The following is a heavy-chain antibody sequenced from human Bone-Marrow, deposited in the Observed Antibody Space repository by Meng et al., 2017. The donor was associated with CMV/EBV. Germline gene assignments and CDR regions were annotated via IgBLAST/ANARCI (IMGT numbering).Heavy chain of an antibody. V-gene: IGHV4-34*01. CDR1: GGSFSGYY. J-gene: IGHJ3*02. Sequence: SETLSLTCAVYGGSFSGYYWSWIRQPPGKGLEWIGEINHSGSSKYNPSLKSRVTISVDTSKNQFSLKLSSVTAADTALYYCAREALFTKGGNDVFDIGGQGTMVTGSS. CDR3: AREALFTKGGNDVFDI. D-gene: IGHD1-1*01. CDR2: INHSGSS.